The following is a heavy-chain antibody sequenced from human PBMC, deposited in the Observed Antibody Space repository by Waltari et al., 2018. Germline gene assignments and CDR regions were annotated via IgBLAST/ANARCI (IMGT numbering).Heavy chain of an antibody. V-gene: IGHV4-34*01. D-gene: IGHD3-3*01. J-gene: IGHJ5*02. Sequence: QVQLQQWGAGLLKPSETLSLTCAVYGASFSSYYWDWVRQSPGKGLEWIGQIRPPVRVTSTPTLKIRVSLSVDTSASQFSLRLYSVTAADTGLYFCTRGGNYDFWSHSPFVDPWGQGTLVTVSS. CDR1: GASFSSYY. CDR3: TRGGNYDFWSHSPFVDP. CDR2: IRPPVRV.